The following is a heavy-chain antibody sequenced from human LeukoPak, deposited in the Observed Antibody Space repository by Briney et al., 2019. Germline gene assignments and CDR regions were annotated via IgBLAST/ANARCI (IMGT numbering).Heavy chain of an antibody. V-gene: IGHV4-4*07. Sequence: SETLSLTCTVSGGSISSYYWSWIRQPAGKGLEWIGRIYTSGITNYNPSLKSRVTMSVDTSKNQFSLKLSSVTAADTAVYYCARGWLQSGFDYWAQGTLVTVSS. CDR1: GGSISSYY. D-gene: IGHD5-24*01. CDR3: ARGWLQSGFDY. J-gene: IGHJ4*02. CDR2: IYTSGIT.